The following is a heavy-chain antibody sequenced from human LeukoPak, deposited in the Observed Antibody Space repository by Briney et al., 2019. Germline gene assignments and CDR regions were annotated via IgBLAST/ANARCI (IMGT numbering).Heavy chain of an antibody. CDR3: ARDPILDYSNYGFDP. J-gene: IGHJ5*02. V-gene: IGHV4-38-2*02. CDR1: GFTFSSYE. CDR2: IHHSGST. Sequence: GSLRLSCAASGFTFSSYEMNWGRQAPGKGLEWIGTIHHSGSTYFNPSLKSRVTIPVDTSKNQFSLKLSSVTAADTAVYFCARDPILDYSNYGFDPWGQGTLVTVSS. D-gene: IGHD4-11*01.